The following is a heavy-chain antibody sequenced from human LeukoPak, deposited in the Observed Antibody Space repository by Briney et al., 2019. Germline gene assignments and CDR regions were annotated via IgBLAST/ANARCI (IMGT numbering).Heavy chain of an antibody. CDR2: IKSNSDTI. J-gene: IGHJ4*02. D-gene: IGHD2-2*01. CDR1: GFAFNIYS. Sequence: PGGSLRLSCAASGFAFNIYSMDWVRQAPGKGLEWVAYIKSNSDTIYYADSVKGRFTISRDNAKNSLYLQMSSLRAEDTAVYYCARERGYCSGTTCYGFDYWGQGTLVTVSS. V-gene: IGHV3-48*01. CDR3: ARERGYCSGTTCYGFDY.